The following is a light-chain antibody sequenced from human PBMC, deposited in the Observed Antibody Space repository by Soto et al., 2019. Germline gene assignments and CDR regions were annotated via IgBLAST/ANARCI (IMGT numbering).Light chain of an antibody. CDR3: QQRSNWPSIT. J-gene: IGKJ5*01. CDR2: SAS. V-gene: IGKV3-11*01. CDR1: QSVSSY. Sequence: EIVLTQSPATLSLSPGERATLSCRASQSVSSYLAWNQQKPGQAPRLLIYSASNRATGIPARFSGSGSGTDFTLTISSLEPEDFAVYYCQQRSNWPSITFGQGTRLEIK.